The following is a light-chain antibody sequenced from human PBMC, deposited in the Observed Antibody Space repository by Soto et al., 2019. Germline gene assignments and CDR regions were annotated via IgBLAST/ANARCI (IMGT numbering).Light chain of an antibody. Sequence: QSVLTQPPSASGTPGQRVTISCSESRSKIGSKTVYWYQLLPGTAPKLLMHSNNQRPSGVPDRLSGSKSGTSASLAIRGLQAEDEADYYWAAWEDNLNVVVFGAGTKLTV. CDR2: SNN. V-gene: IGLV1-44*01. CDR3: AAWEDNLNVVV. J-gene: IGLJ2*01. CDR1: RSKIGSKT.